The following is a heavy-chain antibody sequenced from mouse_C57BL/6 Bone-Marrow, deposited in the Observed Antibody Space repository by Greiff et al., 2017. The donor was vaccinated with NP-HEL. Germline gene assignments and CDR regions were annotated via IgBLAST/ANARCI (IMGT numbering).Heavy chain of an antibody. CDR3: ARVGKRTVPLAY. CDR1: GFTFSSYA. D-gene: IGHD1-1*01. J-gene: IGHJ3*01. Sequence: EVKLVESGGGLVKPGGSLKLSCAASGFTFSSYAMSWVRQTPEKRLEWVATISDGGSYTYYPDNVKGRFTISRDNAKNNLYLQMSHLKSEDTAMYDCARVGKRTVPLAYWGQGTLVTVSA. CDR2: ISDGGSYT. V-gene: IGHV5-4*03.